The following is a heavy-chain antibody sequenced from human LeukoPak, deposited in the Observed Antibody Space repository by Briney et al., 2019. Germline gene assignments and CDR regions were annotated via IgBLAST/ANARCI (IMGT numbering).Heavy chain of an antibody. CDR1: GFTFSSYW. CDR3: ARVLGGLPPAFSY. D-gene: IGHD2-2*01. V-gene: IGHV3-7*01. J-gene: IGHJ4*02. Sequence: GGSLRLSCAASGFTFSSYWMSWVRQAPGKGLEWVANIKRDGSEKYYVDSVKGRFTISRDNAKNSLYLQMNSLRAEDTAVYYCARVLGGLPPAFSYWGQGTLVTVSS. CDR2: IKRDGSEK.